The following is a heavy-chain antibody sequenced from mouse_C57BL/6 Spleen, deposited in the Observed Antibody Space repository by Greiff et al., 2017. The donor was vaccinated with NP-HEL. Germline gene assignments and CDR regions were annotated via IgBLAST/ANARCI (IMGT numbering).Heavy chain of an antibody. CDR1: GFTFSSYA. J-gene: IGHJ2*01. V-gene: IGHV5-4*01. CDR3: ARDGYYVWYFDY. Sequence: EVQGVESGGGLVKPGGSLKLSCAASGFTFSSYAMSWVRQTPEKRLEWVATISDGGSYTYYPDNVKGRFTISRDNAKNNLYLQMSHLKSEDTAMYYCARDGYYVWYFDYWGQGTTLTVSS. CDR2: ISDGGSYT. D-gene: IGHD2-3*01.